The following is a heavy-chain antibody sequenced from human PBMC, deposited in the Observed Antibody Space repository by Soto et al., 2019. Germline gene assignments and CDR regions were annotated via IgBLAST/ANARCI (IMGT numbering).Heavy chain of an antibody. CDR3: ARTDSSYDMDV. CDR1: GYTFTTYD. Sequence: ASVKVSCKASGYTFTTYDMHWVRQAPGQGLEWMGVINPSGRSTTYAQKFQGRVTVTRDTSTSTVYMELSSLRSEDMAVYYCARTDSSYDMDVWGQGTTVTVSS. CDR2: INPSGRST. J-gene: IGHJ6*02. D-gene: IGHD6-13*01. V-gene: IGHV1-46*01.